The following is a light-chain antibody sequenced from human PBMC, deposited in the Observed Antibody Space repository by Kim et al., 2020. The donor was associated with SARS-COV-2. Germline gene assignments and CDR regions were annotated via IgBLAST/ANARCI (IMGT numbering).Light chain of an antibody. Sequence: IVVTQSPATLSVSPGEGATLSCRASQSVSSNLAWYQQKPGQAPRLLMYGASTRATGTSPRFSGSGSGTEFTLTISSLQSEDFAVYYCQQYSNWPGTFGQGTKV. V-gene: IGKV3-15*01. J-gene: IGKJ1*01. CDR3: QQYSNWPGT. CDR1: QSVSSN. CDR2: GAS.